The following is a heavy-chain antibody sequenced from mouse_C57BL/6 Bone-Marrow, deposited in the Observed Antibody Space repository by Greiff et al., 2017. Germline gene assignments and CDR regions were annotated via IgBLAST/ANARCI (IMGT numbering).Heavy chain of an antibody. CDR2: IRSKSNNYAT. V-gene: IGHV10-1*01. CDR1: GFSFNTYA. Sequence: EVQGVESGGGLVQPKGSLKLSCAASGFSFNTYAMNWVRQAPGKGLEWVARIRSKSNNYATYYADSVKDRFTISRDDSESMLYLQMNNLKTEDTAMYYCVRHRRGLRRDYAMDYWGQGTSVTVSS. CDR3: VRHRRGLRRDYAMDY. D-gene: IGHD2-4*01. J-gene: IGHJ4*01.